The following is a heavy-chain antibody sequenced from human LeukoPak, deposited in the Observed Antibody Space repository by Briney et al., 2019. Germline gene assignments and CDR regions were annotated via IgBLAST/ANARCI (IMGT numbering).Heavy chain of an antibody. Sequence: ASVKVSCKASGGTFSSYAISWVRQAPGQGLEWMGRIIPILGIANYAQKFQGRVTITADKSTSTAYMELSSLRSEDTAVYYCASTLGYSYGYWLYWGQGTLVTVSS. J-gene: IGHJ4*02. CDR3: ASTLGYSYGYWLY. CDR2: IIPILGIA. D-gene: IGHD5-18*01. V-gene: IGHV1-69*04. CDR1: GGTFSSYA.